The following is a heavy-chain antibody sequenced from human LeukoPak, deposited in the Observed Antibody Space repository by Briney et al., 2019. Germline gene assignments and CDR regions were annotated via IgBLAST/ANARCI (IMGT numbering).Heavy chain of an antibody. D-gene: IGHD3-10*01. Sequence: GGSLRLSCAASGFTFSSYEMSWVRQAPGKGLEWVSYISRSGSTIYYADSVKGRFTISRDNAKNSLYLQMNSLRAEDTAVYYCARRGGNFDYWGRGTLDTVSS. CDR1: GFTFSSYE. V-gene: IGHV3-48*03. CDR2: ISRSGSTI. CDR3: ARRGGNFDY. J-gene: IGHJ4*02.